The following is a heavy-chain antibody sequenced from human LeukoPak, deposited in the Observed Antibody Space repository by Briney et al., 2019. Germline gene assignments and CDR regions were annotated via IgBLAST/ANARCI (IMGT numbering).Heavy chain of an antibody. J-gene: IGHJ3*02. CDR1: GFTFSRYW. D-gene: IGHD5-18*01. Sequence: GGSLRLSCAASGFTFSRYWMSWVRQAPGKGLEWVANIKKDGSEKYYVDSVKGRFTISRDNSKNTLYLQMNSLRAEDTAVYYCAKDRGTYSYGGGGAFDIWGQGTMVTVSS. CDR2: IKKDGSEK. CDR3: AKDRGTYSYGGGGAFDI. V-gene: IGHV3-7*03.